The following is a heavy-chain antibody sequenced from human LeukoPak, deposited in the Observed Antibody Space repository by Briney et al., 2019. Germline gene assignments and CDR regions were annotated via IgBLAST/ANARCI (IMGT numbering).Heavy chain of an antibody. CDR2: ISTGGSGL. J-gene: IGHJ4*02. V-gene: IGHV3-74*01. CDR1: GFTFSSYW. Sequence: PGGSLRLSCAASGFTFSSYWMHWVRQIPGKGLVWVSRISTGGSGLGYADSVKGRFTISRDNARNTLYLKMNSLRAEDTAVYYCVKGMGGSGSYYDGWGQGTPVTASS. CDR3: VKGMGGSGSYYDG. D-gene: IGHD3-10*01.